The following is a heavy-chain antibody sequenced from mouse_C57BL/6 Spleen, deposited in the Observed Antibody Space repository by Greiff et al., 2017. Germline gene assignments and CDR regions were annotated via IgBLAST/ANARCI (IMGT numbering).Heavy chain of an antibody. CDR1: GYTFTDYY. D-gene: IGHD2-4*01. Sequence: EVQLQQSGPELVKPGASVKISCKASGYTFTDYYMNWVKQSHGKSLEWIGDINPNNGGTSYNQKFKGKATLTVDKSSSTAYMELRSLTSEDSAVYYCARDDYDERAYYFDYWGQGTTLTVSS. CDR2: INPNNGGT. V-gene: IGHV1-26*01. J-gene: IGHJ2*01. CDR3: ARDDYDERAYYFDY.